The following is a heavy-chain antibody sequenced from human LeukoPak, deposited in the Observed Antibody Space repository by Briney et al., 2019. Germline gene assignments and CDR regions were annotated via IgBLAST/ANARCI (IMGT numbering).Heavy chain of an antibody. D-gene: IGHD3/OR15-3a*01. J-gene: IGHJ1*01. V-gene: IGHV3-30*03. CDR3: ARDSGFSGTQRGEH. CDR2: ISYDGSNK. CDR1: GFTFSSYA. Sequence: GGSLRLSCAASGFTFSSYAMHWVRQAPGKGLEWVAAISYDGSNKYYAESVKGRFTISRDNSKNTLYLQMNSLRPEGTTVYYCARDSGFSGTQRGEHWGQGTLVTVSS.